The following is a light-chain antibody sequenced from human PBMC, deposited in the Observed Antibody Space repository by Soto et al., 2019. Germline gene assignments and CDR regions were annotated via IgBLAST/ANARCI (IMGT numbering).Light chain of an antibody. CDR2: GAS. CDR1: QSVFSD. Sequence: EIVMTQSPATLSVTPGEGATISCRASQSVFSDLAWYQQKPGLAPRLLIYGASTRATGIPARFSGSGSGTEFTLTVSSLQSEDFALYYCQQYNDWPLTFGGGTRVEIK. V-gene: IGKV3-15*01. J-gene: IGKJ4*01. CDR3: QQYNDWPLT.